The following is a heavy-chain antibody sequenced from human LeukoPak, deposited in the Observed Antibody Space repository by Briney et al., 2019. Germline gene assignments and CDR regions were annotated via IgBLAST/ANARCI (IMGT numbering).Heavy chain of an antibody. CDR2: ISSRSSTI. V-gene: IGHV3-11*04. J-gene: IGHJ4*02. CDR3: ARGPNYYGSGPGWDY. CDR1: GFAFSAYY. D-gene: IGHD3-10*01. Sequence: GGSLRLSCAASGFAFSAYYMSWIRQAPGKGLEWVSYISSRSSTIYYADSVKGRFTISRDNAKNSLYLQMNSLRAEDTAVHYCARGPNYYGSGPGWDYWGQGTLVTVSP.